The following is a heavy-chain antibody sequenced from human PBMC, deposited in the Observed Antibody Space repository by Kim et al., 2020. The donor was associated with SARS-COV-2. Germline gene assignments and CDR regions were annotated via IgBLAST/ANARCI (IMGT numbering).Heavy chain of an antibody. J-gene: IGHJ6*02. V-gene: IGHV4-31*03. CDR2: IYYSGST. CDR1: GGSISSGGYY. Sequence: SETLSLTCTVSGGSISSGGYYWSWIRQHPGKGLEWIGYIYYSGSTYYNPSLKSRVTISVDTSKNQFTLKLSSVTAADTAVYYCASDPLKNPVTLGYYYYYGMDVWGQGPTVTVSS. CDR3: ASDPLKNPVTLGYYYYYGMDV.